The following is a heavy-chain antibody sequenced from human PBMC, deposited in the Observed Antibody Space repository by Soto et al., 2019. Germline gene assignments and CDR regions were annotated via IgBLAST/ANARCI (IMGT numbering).Heavy chain of an antibody. CDR2: ISAYNGNT. CDR3: ARVNPDIVVVPAATYYYYYGMDV. D-gene: IGHD2-2*01. V-gene: IGHV1-18*04. J-gene: IGHJ6*02. CDR1: GYTFTSYG. Sequence: GASVKVSCKASGYTFTSYGISWVRQAPGQGLEWMGWISAYNGNTNYAQKLQGRVTMTTDTSTSTAYMELRSLRSEDTAVYYCARVNPDIVVVPAATYYYYYGMDVWGQGTTVTVSS.